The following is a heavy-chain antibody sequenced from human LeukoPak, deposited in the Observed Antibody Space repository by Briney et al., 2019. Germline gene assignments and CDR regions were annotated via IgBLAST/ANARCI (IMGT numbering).Heavy chain of an antibody. D-gene: IGHD2-2*01. CDR3: ARGGPAGEFDY. V-gene: IGHV3-74*01. CDR1: GFTFSSYW. J-gene: IGHJ4*02. CDR2: ITRDVSNT. Sequence: GGSLRLSCAASGFTFSSYWMHWVRQAPGKGLVWVSRITRDVSNTTYADSVKGRFTISRDNAKNTLYLQMNSLRAEDTAVYYCARGGPAGEFDYWGRGTLVTVSS.